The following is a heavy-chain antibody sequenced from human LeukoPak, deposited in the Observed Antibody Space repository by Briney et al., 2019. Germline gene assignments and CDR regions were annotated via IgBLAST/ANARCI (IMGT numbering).Heavy chain of an antibody. CDR2: IYTSGST. CDR1: GGSISSGSYY. J-gene: IGHJ4*02. CDR3: ARDSNGIAVAFDY. V-gene: IGHV4-61*02. D-gene: IGHD6-19*01. Sequence: SQTLSLTCTVSGGSISSGSYYWSWIRQPAGKGLEWIGRIYTSGSTNYNPSLKSRVTISVDTSKNQFFLKLSSVTAADTAVYYCARDSNGIAVAFDYWGQGTLVTVSS.